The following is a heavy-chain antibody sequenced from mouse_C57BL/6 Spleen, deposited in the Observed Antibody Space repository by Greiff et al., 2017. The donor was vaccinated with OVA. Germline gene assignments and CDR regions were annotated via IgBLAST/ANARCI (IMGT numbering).Heavy chain of an antibody. Sequence: QVQLQQSGPELVKPGASVKISCKASGYAFSSSWMNWVKQRPGKGLEWIGRIYPGDGATNYNGKSKGKATLTADKSSSTAYMQLSSLTSEDSAVYFCAREHPLIQRDYFDYWGQGTTLTVSS. CDR2: IYPGDGAT. CDR1: GYAFSSSW. V-gene: IGHV1-82*01. D-gene: IGHD1-2*01. CDR3: AREHPLIQRDYFDY. J-gene: IGHJ2*01.